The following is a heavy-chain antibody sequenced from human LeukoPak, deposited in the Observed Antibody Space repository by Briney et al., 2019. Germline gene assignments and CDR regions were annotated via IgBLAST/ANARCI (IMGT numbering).Heavy chain of an antibody. CDR1: GYTITNNY. J-gene: IGHJ4*02. D-gene: IGHD6-19*01. Sequence: GASVKVSCKASGYTITNNYMHWVRQAPGQGLEWMGVLNPSGGSTSYAQKFQGRVTMTRDMSTSTVYMELSSLRSEDTAVYYCARDHRRYSSGWYAKGPLGYWGQGTLVTVSS. CDR3: ARDHRRYSSGWYAKGPLGY. CDR2: LNPSGGST. V-gene: IGHV1-46*01.